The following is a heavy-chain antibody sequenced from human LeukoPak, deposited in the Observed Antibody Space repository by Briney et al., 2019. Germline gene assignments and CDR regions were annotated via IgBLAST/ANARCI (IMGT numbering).Heavy chain of an antibody. V-gene: IGHV1-8*01. Sequence: ASVKVSCKASGYTFTSYDINCVRQATGQGLEWMGWMNPNSVNTGYAQKFQGRVTMTRNTSISTAYMELSSLRSEDTAVYYCARESRDDAFDIWGQGTMVTVSS. CDR2: MNPNSVNT. J-gene: IGHJ3*02. CDR1: GYTFTSYD. CDR3: ARESRDDAFDI.